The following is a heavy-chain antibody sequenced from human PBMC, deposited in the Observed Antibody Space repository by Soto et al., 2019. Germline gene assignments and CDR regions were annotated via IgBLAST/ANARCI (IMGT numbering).Heavy chain of an antibody. D-gene: IGHD6-6*01. CDR2: INHSGST. Sequence: PSETLSLTCAVYGGSFSGYYWSWIRQPPGKGLEWIGEINHSGSTNYNPSLKSRVTISVDTSKNQFSLKLSSVTAADTAVYYCARFSRIAARLGAWFDPWGQGTLVTAPQ. CDR1: GGSFSGYY. CDR3: ARFSRIAARLGAWFDP. J-gene: IGHJ5*02. V-gene: IGHV4-34*01.